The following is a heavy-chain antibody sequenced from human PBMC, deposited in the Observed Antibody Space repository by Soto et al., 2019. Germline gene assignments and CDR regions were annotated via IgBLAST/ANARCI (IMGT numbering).Heavy chain of an antibody. CDR1: GGSIGSGGYY. J-gene: IGHJ4*02. D-gene: IGHD6-13*01. Sequence: PSETLSLTCTVSGGSIGSGGYYWSWIRQHPGKGLEWIGYIYYSGSTYYNPSLKSRVTISVDTSKNQFSLKLSSVTAADTAVYYCARHAKQHGFYWGQGTLVTVPS. V-gene: IGHV4-31*03. CDR2: IYYSGST. CDR3: ARHAKQHGFY.